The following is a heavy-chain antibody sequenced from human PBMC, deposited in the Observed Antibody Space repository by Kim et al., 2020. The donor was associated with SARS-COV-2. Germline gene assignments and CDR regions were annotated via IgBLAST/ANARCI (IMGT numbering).Heavy chain of an antibody. CDR2: VSSDGSNT. CDR3: AREDYDILIGFLDY. CDR1: GFIFSTYG. J-gene: IGHJ4*02. D-gene: IGHD3-9*01. V-gene: IGHV3-30*09. Sequence: GGSLRLSCAASGFIFSTYGIHWVRQAPGKGLEWVAVVSSDGSNTDFADSVKGRFAISRDNSNNTLYLQMNSLRPEDTAVYYCAREDYDILIGFLDYWGQGTLVTVSS.